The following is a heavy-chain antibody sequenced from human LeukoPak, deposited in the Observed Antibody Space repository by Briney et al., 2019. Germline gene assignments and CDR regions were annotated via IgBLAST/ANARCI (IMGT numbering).Heavy chain of an antibody. Sequence: SETLSLTCTVSGGSISSSSYYWGWIRQPPGKGLEWIGSIYYSGSTYYNPSLKSRVTISVDTSKNQFSLKLSSVTAADTAVYYCARGGRFLEWLYDAFDIWGQGTMVTVSS. D-gene: IGHD3-3*01. V-gene: IGHV4-39*07. CDR3: ARGGRFLEWLYDAFDI. CDR2: IYYSGST. CDR1: GGSISSSSYY. J-gene: IGHJ3*02.